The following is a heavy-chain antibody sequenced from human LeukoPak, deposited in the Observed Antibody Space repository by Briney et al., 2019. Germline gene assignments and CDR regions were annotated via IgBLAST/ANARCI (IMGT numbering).Heavy chain of an antibody. CDR3: ARDSIAAAGYGTDY. J-gene: IGHJ4*02. CDR2: ISGSGGST. D-gene: IGHD6-13*01. V-gene: IGHV3-23*01. Sequence: GGSLRLSCAASGFTFSSYAMSWVRQAPGKGLEWVSAISGSGGSTYYADSVKGRFTISRDNSKNTLYLQMNSLRAEDTAVYYCARDSIAAAGYGTDYWGQGTLVTVSS. CDR1: GFTFSSYA.